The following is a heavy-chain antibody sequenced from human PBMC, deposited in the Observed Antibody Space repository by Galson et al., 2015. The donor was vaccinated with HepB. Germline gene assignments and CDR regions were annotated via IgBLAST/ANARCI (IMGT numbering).Heavy chain of an antibody. CDR2: IKQDGSEK. Sequence: SLRLSCAASGFTFSSYWMSWVRQAPGKGLEWVANIKQDGSEKYYVDSVKGRFTISRDNAKNSLYLQMNSLRAEDTAVYYCARYGTTYCGGDCYSDWFDPWGQGTLVTVSS. J-gene: IGHJ5*02. CDR3: ARYGTTYCGGDCYSDWFDP. D-gene: IGHD2-21*02. CDR1: GFTFSSYW. V-gene: IGHV3-7*03.